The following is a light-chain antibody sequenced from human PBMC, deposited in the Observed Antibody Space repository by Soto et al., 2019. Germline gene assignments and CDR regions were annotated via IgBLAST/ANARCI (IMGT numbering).Light chain of an antibody. Sequence: QSVLTQPPSVSGAPGQRVTISCAGYGSNIGASYDVHWYQQHPGKAPKLMIYEVSNRPSGVSNRFSGSKSGNTASLTISGLQAEDEADYYCSSYTTSSTLVFGTGTKVTVL. CDR2: EVS. CDR3: SSYTTSSTLV. V-gene: IGLV2-14*01. CDR1: GSNIGASYD. J-gene: IGLJ1*01.